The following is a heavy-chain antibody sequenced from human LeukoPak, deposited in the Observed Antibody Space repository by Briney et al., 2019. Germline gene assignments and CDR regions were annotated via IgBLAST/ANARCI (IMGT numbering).Heavy chain of an antibody. CDR3: ARGIVGATTGD. V-gene: IGHV1-2*02. D-gene: IGHD1-26*01. CDR1: GYTVTVYY. CDR2: INPNSGGT. J-gene: IGHJ4*02. Sequence: ASVKVSCKASGYTVTVYYMHWVRQAPGQGLAWMGGINPNSGGTNYAQKFQGRVTMTRDTSISTAYMELSRLRSDDTAVYYCARGIVGATTGDWGQGTLVTVSS.